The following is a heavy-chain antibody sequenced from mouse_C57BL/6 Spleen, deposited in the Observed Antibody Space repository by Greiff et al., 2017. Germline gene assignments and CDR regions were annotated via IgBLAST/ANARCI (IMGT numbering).Heavy chain of an antibody. CDR2: ISNLAYSI. J-gene: IGHJ1*03. Sequence: EVQLVESGGGLVQPGGSLKLSCAASGFTFSDYGMAWVRQAPRKGPEWVAFISNLAYSIYYADTVTGRFTISRENAKNTLYLEMSSLRSEDTAMYYCARHDFDVWGTGTTVTVSS. CDR3: ARHDFDV. V-gene: IGHV5-15*01. CDR1: GFTFSDYG.